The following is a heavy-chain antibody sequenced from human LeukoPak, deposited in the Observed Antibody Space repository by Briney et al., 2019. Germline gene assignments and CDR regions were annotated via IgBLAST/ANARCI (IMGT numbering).Heavy chain of an antibody. V-gene: IGHV3-23*01. CDR1: GFTFSSYA. CDR3: AKAVGGYDSISGYFDY. D-gene: IGHD5-12*01. Sequence: PGGSLRLSCAASGFTFSSYAMSWVRQAPGKGLEWVSGISGNGGGTYYADSVKGRFTMSRDKSKSTLYLQMNSLRAEDTAVYYCAKAVGGYDSISGYFDYWGQGTLVTVSS. J-gene: IGHJ4*02. CDR2: ISGNGGGT.